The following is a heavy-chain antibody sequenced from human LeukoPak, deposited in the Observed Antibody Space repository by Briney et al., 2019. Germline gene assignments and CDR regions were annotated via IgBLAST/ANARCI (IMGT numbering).Heavy chain of an antibody. J-gene: IGHJ4*02. D-gene: IGHD6-13*01. V-gene: IGHV4-39*07. CDR3: ARVKRYSSITRSYYFDY. CDR2: IYYSGST. CDR1: GGSISSSSYY. Sequence: SETLSLTCTVSGGSISSSSYYWGWIRQPPGKGLEWIGSIYYSGSTYYNPSLKSRVTISVDTSKNQFSLKLSSVTAADTAVYYCARVKRYSSITRSYYFDYWGQGTLVTVSS.